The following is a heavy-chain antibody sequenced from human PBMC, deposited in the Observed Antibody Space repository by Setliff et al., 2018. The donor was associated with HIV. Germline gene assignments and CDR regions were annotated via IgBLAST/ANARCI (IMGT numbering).Heavy chain of an antibody. V-gene: IGHV1-3*04. CDR2: INTGNGNT. CDR1: GYTFTKYA. D-gene: IGHD6-6*01. J-gene: IGHJ4*02. CDR3: AREMFMYTSSEGFPFDF. Sequence: ASVKVSCKASGYTFTKYAMHWVRQAPGQRLEWMGWINTGNGNTKYSQKFQGRVTITRDTSASTVYLELSSLRSEDTAMYYCAREMFMYTSSEGFPFDFWGQGTLVTVSS.